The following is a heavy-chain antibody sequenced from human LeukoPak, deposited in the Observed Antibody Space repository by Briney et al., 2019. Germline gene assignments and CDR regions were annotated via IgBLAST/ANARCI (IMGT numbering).Heavy chain of an antibody. CDR3: ARGPTVPTVGGYYFDY. V-gene: IGHV3-11*04. Sequence: PGGSLRLSCVASGFSFSDYYMSWIRQAPGKGLEWVSYIGSTIYYADSVKGRFTISRDNAKNSLYLQMNSLRAEDTAVYYCARGPTVPTVGGYYFDYWGQGTLVTVSS. CDR2: IGSTI. CDR1: GFSFSDYY. D-gene: IGHD4-17*01. J-gene: IGHJ4*02.